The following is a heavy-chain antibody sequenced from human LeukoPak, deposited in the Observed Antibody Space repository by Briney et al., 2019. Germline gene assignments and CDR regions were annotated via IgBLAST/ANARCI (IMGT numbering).Heavy chain of an antibody. CDR1: GYSISSGHY. V-gene: IGHV4-38-2*02. Sequence: PSETLSLTCTVSGYSISSGHYWAWIRQPPGKGLEWIGSISYRGDTYYNPSLKSRVTMSVDSSKSQLSLKVRSVTAADTAVYFCARSLRDTSSTAGYDSWGQGTLVTVSS. J-gene: IGHJ4*02. CDR2: ISYRGDT. CDR3: ARSLRDTSSTAGYDS. D-gene: IGHD2-2*01.